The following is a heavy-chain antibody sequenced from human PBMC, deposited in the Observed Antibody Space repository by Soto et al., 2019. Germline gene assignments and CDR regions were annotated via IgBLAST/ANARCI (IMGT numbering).Heavy chain of an antibody. CDR2: IIPIFGTA. CDR3: ARDTTVVTRDIYYYGMDV. J-gene: IGHJ6*02. Sequence: QVQLVQSGAEVKKPGSSVKVSCKASGGTFSSYAISWVRQAPGQGLEWMGGIIPIFGTANYAQKFQGRVTITADESTSTAYMELSSLRSEDTAVYYCARDTTVVTRDIYYYGMDVWGQGTTVTVSS. V-gene: IGHV1-69*12. D-gene: IGHD4-17*01. CDR1: GGTFSSYA.